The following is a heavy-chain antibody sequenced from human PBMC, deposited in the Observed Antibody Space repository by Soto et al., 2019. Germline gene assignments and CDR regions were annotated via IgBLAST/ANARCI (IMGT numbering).Heavy chain of an antibody. V-gene: IGHV1-69*13. Sequence: ASVKISCKASGGTFRNYGIGWVRQAPGQGLEWMGGIIPVFGTTNYAQKFQGRVTITADESTSTAYIEVSSLRSEDTAMFYCGRYCSGGSCHTLDYYGMDVWGQGTTVTVSS. J-gene: IGHJ6*02. CDR1: GGTFRNYG. D-gene: IGHD2-15*01. CDR2: IIPVFGTT. CDR3: GRYCSGGSCHTLDYYGMDV.